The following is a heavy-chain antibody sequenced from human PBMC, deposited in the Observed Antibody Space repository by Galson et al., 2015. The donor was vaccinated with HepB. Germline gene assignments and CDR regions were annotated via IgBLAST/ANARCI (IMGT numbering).Heavy chain of an antibody. CDR1: GFTFSSYA. D-gene: IGHD2-2*01. CDR3: ANEVNYCSSTSCSFYFDY. Sequence: SLRLSCAASGFTFSSYAMSWVRQAPGKGLEWVSAISGSGGSTYYADSVKGRFTISRDNSKNTLYLQMNSLRAEDTAVYYCANEVNYCSSTSCSFYFDYWGQGTLVTVSS. V-gene: IGHV3-23*01. CDR2: ISGSGGST. J-gene: IGHJ4*02.